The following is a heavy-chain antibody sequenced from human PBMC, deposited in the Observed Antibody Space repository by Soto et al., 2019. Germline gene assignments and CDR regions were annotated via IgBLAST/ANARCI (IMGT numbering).Heavy chain of an antibody. J-gene: IGHJ6*02. CDR1: GGSISSGDYY. D-gene: IGHD2-2*01. Sequence: QVQLQESGPGLVKPSQTLSLTCTVSGGSISSGDYYWSWIRQPPGKGLEWIGYIYFSGSTYYNPSPKSRVSISVDTSKNQFSLKLSSVTAAGTAVYYCARSLTVVVPAGSDYGLDVWGQGTTVTVSS. V-gene: IGHV4-30-4*01. CDR3: ARSLTVVVPAGSDYGLDV. CDR2: IYFSGST.